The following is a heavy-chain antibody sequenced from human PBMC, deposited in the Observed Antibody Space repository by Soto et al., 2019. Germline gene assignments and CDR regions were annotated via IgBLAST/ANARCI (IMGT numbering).Heavy chain of an antibody. CDR2: IAPFSGGV. J-gene: IGHJ4*02. D-gene: IGHD1-26*01. CDR1: GNTFSYRY. V-gene: IGHV1-45*02. Sequence: QMQLVQSGAEVTKTGSSVTVSCQALGNTFSYRYLHWVRQAPGQALEGMGWIAPFSGGVHYAQNFQERVTLTRDRSINTAYMRMSSLRSEDTAIYFCASGGAGSGPFTWELPDHWGQGTLVTVSS. CDR3: ASGGAGSGPFTWELPDH.